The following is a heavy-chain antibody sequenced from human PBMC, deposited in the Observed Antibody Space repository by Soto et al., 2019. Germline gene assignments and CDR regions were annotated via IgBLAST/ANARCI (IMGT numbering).Heavy chain of an antibody. Sequence: FVCRPPGQRLEWMGWINAGNGNTKYSQKFQGRVTITRDTSASTAYMELSSLRSEDTAVYYCVKGDSGHPGLFASWG. J-gene: IGHJ5*01. CDR3: VKGDSGHPGLFAS. D-gene: IGHD6-25*01. CDR2: INAGNGNT. V-gene: IGHV1-3*01.